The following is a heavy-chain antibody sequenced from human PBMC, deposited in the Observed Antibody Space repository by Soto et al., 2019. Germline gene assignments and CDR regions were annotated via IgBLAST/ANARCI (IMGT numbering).Heavy chain of an antibody. V-gene: IGHV1-8*01. Sequence: ASVKVSCKASGYTFTSYDINWVRQATGQGLEWMGWMNPNSGNTGYAQKFQGRVTMTRNTSISTAYKEQSSLRSEDTAVYYCAGATGVTTEINDAFDIWGQGTMVTVSS. J-gene: IGHJ3*02. CDR3: AGATGVTTEINDAFDI. CDR2: MNPNSGNT. D-gene: IGHD4-4*01. CDR1: GYTFTSYD.